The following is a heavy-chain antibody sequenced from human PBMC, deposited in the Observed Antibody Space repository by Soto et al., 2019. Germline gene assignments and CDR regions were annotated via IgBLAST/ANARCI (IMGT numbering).Heavy chain of an antibody. CDR3: AKDCTGPGSCEDYFDY. Sequence: QVQLVESGGGVVQPGRSLRLSCAASGFTFSSYGMHWVRQAPGQGLEWVASISSVGSNVYYGDSVKCRFTIARDNSKITLYLQMNSLRAEDTAVYYCAKDCTGPGSCEDYFDYWGQGTLVTVSS. J-gene: IGHJ4*02. V-gene: IGHV3-30*18. D-gene: IGHD3-10*01. CDR1: GFTFSSYG. CDR2: ISSVGSNV.